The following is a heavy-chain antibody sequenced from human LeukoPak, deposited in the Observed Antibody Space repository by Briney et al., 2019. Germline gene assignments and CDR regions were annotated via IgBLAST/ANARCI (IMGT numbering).Heavy chain of an antibody. CDR3: ARDFRGGYNWFDP. V-gene: IGHV4-30-4*08. CDR2: IYYSGST. D-gene: IGHD2-15*01. CDR1: GGSISSGDYY. Sequence: SQTLSLTCTVSGGSISSGDYYWSWIRQPPGKSLEWIGYIYYSGSTYYNPSLKSRVTISVDTSKNHFSLKLSSVTAADTAVYYCARDFRGGYNWFDPWGQGTLVTVSS. J-gene: IGHJ5*02.